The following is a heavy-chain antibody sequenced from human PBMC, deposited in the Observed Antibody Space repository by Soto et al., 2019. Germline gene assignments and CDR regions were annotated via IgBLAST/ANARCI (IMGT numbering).Heavy chain of an antibody. J-gene: IGHJ4*02. CDR2: VNHAGGT. Sequence: QMHIQQWGAGLLKPSETLSLTCAVSGGSFNDFYWNWVRQPPGEGLEWIGEVNHAGGTDYNPSLKSRVTISEDMSKNQLSLRLKSVTVADTATYYCARRGRYGGRSYTGWGQGTLVTVSS. CDR3: ARRGRYGGRSYTG. V-gene: IGHV4-34*01. CDR1: GGSFNDFY. D-gene: IGHD2-15*01.